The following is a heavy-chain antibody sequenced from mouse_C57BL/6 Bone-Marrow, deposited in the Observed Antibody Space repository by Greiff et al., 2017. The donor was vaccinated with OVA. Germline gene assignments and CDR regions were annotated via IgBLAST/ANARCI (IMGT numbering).Heavy chain of an antibody. CDR1: GYTFTSYW. CDR3: LICDFAWCAY. D-gene: IGHD2-13*01. Sequence: QVQLQQSGAELVKPGASVKLSCKASGYTFTSYWMHWVKQRPGQGLEWIGMIHPNSGSTNYNEKFKSKATLTVDKSSSTAYMQLRSLTSEDSAVYSCLICDFAWCAYWGQGTLVTGSA. V-gene: IGHV1-64*01. CDR2: IHPNSGST. J-gene: IGHJ3*01.